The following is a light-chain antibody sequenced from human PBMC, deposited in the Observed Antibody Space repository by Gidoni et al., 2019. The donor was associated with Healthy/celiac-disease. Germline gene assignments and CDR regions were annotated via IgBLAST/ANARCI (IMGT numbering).Light chain of an antibody. CDR2: WAS. CDR3: QQYYSTPLT. CDR1: QSVLYSSNNKNY. V-gene: IGKV4-1*01. Sequence: DIGMTQSPDSLAVSLGERATINCKSSQSVLYSSNNKNYLAWYQQKPGQPPKLLIYWASTRESGVPDRFSGSGSGTDFTRTISSLQAEDVAVYYCQQYYSTPLTFGGGTKVEIK. J-gene: IGKJ4*01.